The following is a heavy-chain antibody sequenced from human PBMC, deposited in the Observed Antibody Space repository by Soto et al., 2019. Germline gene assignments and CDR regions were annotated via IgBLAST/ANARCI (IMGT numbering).Heavy chain of an antibody. CDR1: GYTFTSYD. D-gene: IGHD1-1*01. CDR2: MNPNSGNT. Sequence: ASVKVSCKASGYTFTSYDINWVRQATGQGLEWMGWMNPNSGNTGYAQKFQGRVTMTRNTSISTAYMELSSLRSEHTAVCFWARTLNSDNVDYWGRGTLVTVSS. V-gene: IGHV1-8*01. J-gene: IGHJ4*02. CDR3: ARTLNSDNVDY.